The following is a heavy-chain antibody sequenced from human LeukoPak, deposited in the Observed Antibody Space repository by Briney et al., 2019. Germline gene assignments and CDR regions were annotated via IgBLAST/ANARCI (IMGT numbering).Heavy chain of an antibody. J-gene: IGHJ4*02. CDR3: ARGSSLLHKFAIDY. Sequence: ASVKVSCKASGYTFTGYYMHWVRQAPGQGLEWMGWINPNSGGTNYAQKFQGRVTMTRDTSISTAYMELSRLRSDDTAVYYCARGSSLLHKFAIDYWGQRTLVTVSS. CDR2: INPNSGGT. CDR1: GYTFTGYY. V-gene: IGHV1-2*02. D-gene: IGHD2-15*01.